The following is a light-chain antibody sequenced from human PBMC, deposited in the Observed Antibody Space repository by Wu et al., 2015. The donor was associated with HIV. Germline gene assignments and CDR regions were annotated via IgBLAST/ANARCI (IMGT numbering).Light chain of an antibody. V-gene: IGKV3-20*01. J-gene: IGKJ2*03. CDR2: GTS. CDR1: QTVRNTY. Sequence: IVLTQSPGTLSLSPGERATLSCRASQTVRNTYLAWYQQKPGQAPRLLMYGTSNRATDTPDRFSGRGSGTDFTLTISTLEPEDFAVYYCRQRAESPYGFGQGTKLEIK. CDR3: RQRAESPYG.